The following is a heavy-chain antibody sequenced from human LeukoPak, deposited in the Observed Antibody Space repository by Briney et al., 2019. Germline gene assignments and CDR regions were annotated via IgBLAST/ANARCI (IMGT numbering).Heavy chain of an antibody. Sequence: GGSLRLSCAASGFIFSSYAMNWVRQAPGKGLEWVSYISSSSSTIYYADSAKGRFTISRDNAKNSLYLQMNSLRAEDTAVYYCAALTYYYGSGSYQNHDYWGQGTLVTVSS. CDR2: ISSSSSTI. V-gene: IGHV3-48*03. D-gene: IGHD3-10*01. CDR1: GFIFSSYA. CDR3: AALTYYYGSGSYQNHDY. J-gene: IGHJ4*02.